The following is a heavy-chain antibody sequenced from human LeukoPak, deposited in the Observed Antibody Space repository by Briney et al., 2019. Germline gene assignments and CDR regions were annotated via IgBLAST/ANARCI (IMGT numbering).Heavy chain of an antibody. CDR2: INPNSGGT. CDR3: ARTRTRGVIIPFGY. CDR1: GYTFTGYY. V-gene: IGHV1-2*02. J-gene: IGHJ4*02. D-gene: IGHD3-10*01. Sequence: ASVKVPCKASGYTFTGYYMHWVRQAPGQGLEGMGWINPNSGGTNYAQKFQGRVTMTRDTSISTAYMELSRLRSDDTAVYYCARTRTRGVIIPFGYWGQGTLVTVSS.